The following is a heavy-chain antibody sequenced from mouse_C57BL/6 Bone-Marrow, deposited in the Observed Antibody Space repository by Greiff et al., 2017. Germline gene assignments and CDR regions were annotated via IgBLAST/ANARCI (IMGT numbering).Heavy chain of an antibody. V-gene: IGHV14-4*01. J-gene: IGHJ2*01. D-gene: IGHD2-12*01. CDR1: GFNIKDDY. CDR3: TTIRGYYFDY. CDR2: IDPANGDT. Sequence: VQLQQSGAELVRPGASVKLSCTASGFNIKDDYMHWVKQRPEQGLEWIGWIDPANGDTEYASKFQGKATITADTSSNTAYLQLSSLTSEDTAVYYCTTIRGYYFDYWGQGTTLTVSS.